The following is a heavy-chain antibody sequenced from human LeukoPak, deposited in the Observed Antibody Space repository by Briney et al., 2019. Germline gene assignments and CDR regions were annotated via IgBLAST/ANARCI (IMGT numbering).Heavy chain of an antibody. CDR2: ISYDGSNK. CDR1: GFTFSSYS. Sequence: QPGGSLRLSCAASGFTFSSYSMNWVRQAPGKGLEWVAVISYDGSNKYYADSVKGRFTISRDNSKNTLYLQMNSLRAEDTAVYYCARDPLGTRPGFDYWGQGTLVTVSS. D-gene: IGHD1-1*01. CDR3: ARDPLGTRPGFDY. V-gene: IGHV3-30*03. J-gene: IGHJ4*02.